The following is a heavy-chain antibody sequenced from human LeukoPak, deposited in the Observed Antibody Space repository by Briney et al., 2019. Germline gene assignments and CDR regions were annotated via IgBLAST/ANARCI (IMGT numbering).Heavy chain of an antibody. CDR1: GYPFTNYY. Sequence: GASVKVSCKASGYPFTNYYLHWVRQAPGQGLEWVGWINPSSGDTKSLQKFQARVILTRDTSINIAYMELSGLRSDDTAVYYCARDSHCGDDNCYEYFPHWGQGTLVTVSS. CDR2: INPSSGDT. D-gene: IGHD2-15*01. V-gene: IGHV1-2*02. CDR3: ARDSHCGDDNCYEYFPH. J-gene: IGHJ1*01.